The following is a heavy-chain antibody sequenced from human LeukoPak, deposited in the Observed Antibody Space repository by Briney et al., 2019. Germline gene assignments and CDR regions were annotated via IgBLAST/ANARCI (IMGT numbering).Heavy chain of an antibody. Sequence: SGGSLRLSCAASGFTFSNYAMTWVRQAPGKGPEWVSTISGTGGNTYYADSVKGRLTISRDNSKNTLYLQMYSLRAEDTAVYYCAKDLGGYSYGRIDYWGQGTLVTVSS. CDR2: ISGTGGNT. CDR3: AKDLGGYSYGRIDY. J-gene: IGHJ4*02. CDR1: GFTFSNYA. V-gene: IGHV3-23*01. D-gene: IGHD5-18*01.